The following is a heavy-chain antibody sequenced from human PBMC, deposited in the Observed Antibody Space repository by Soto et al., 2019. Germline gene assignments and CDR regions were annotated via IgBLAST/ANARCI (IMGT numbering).Heavy chain of an antibody. CDR2: IYYSGST. CDR1: GGSIRSGGYY. D-gene: IGHD1-1*01. V-gene: IGHV4-31*02. J-gene: IGHJ4*02. CDR3: ASILRNPNPSFDY. Sequence: LCGGSIRSGGYYWSWIRQHPGKGLEWIGYIYYSGSTYYNPSLKSRVTISVDTSKNQFSLKLSSVTAADTAVYYCASILRNPNPSFDYWGQGTLVTVSS.